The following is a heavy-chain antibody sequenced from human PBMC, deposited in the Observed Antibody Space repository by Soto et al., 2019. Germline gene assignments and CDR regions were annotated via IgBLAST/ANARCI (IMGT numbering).Heavy chain of an antibody. J-gene: IGHJ5*02. D-gene: IGHD3-10*01. CDR1: GCTFSSYA. CDR3: ARAVQITMVRGQKSWFDP. V-gene: IGHV1-69*06. Sequence: SVKVSCKASGCTFSSYAISWVRQAPGQGLEWMGGIIPIFGTANYAQKFQGRVTITADKSTSTAYMELSSLRSEDTAVYYCARAVQITMVRGQKSWFDPWGQGTLVTVSS. CDR2: IIPIFGTA.